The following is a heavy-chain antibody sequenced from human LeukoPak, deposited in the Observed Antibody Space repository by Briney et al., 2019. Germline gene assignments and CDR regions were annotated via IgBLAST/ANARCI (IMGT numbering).Heavy chain of an antibody. CDR1: GFTFSSYW. CDR3: AREGRGGAILV. J-gene: IGHJ4*02. V-gene: IGHV3-74*01. CDR2: LDTDGSSA. D-gene: IGHD3-10*01. Sequence: PGGSLRLSCAASGFTFSSYWMHWVRQAPGKGLVWVSRLDTDGSSATYADSVKGRFTISRHNSKNTLYLQMNSLRAEDTAVYYCAREGRGGAILVWGQGTLVTVSS.